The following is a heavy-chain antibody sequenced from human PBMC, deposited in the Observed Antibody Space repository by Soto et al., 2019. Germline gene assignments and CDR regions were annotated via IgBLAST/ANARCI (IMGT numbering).Heavy chain of an antibody. CDR1: GGTFSSYA. V-gene: IGHV1-69*01. CDR2: IIPIFGTA. J-gene: IGHJ6*02. Sequence: QVQLVQSGAEVKKPGSSVKVSCKASGGTFSSYAISWVRQAPGQGLERMGGIIPIFGTANYAQKFQGRVTITADESTSTAYMELSSLRSEDTAVYYCARASNRQGYIFGVVKGYYYGMDVWGQGTTVTVSS. D-gene: IGHD3-3*01. CDR3: ARASNRQGYIFGVVKGYYYGMDV.